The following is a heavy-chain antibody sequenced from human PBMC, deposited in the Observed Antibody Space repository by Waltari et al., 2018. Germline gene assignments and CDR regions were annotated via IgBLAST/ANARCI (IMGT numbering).Heavy chain of an antibody. J-gene: IGHJ4*02. CDR1: GFTFSTYA. D-gene: IGHD3-16*01. V-gene: IGHV3-23*03. Sequence: EVQLVESGGDLVQLGGSLRVPCDASGFTFSTYAMSWVRQSPGKGLEWVSSIYNGGRGTYYADSVKGRFTISRDNSRNTLYLQMNSLSVEDTAVYYCTNGGYWGQGTLVTVSS. CDR2: IYNGGRGT. CDR3: TNGGY.